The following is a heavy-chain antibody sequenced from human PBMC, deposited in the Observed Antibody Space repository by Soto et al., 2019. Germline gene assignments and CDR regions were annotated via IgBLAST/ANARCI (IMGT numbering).Heavy chain of an antibody. CDR2: ISRSGTTI. CDR1: GFTFSDYY. J-gene: IGHJ6*03. CDR3: NRGYSGREDYYRYMDV. D-gene: IGHD5-12*01. Sequence: QVQLVESGGGLVKPGGSLRLSCAASGFTFSDYYMSWIRQAPGKGLEWVSYISRSGTTIYYADSVKGRFTISRDKAKNSRYLQMNSLRAEDTAVYYCNRGYSGREDYYRYMDVWGKGTTVTVSS. V-gene: IGHV3-11*01.